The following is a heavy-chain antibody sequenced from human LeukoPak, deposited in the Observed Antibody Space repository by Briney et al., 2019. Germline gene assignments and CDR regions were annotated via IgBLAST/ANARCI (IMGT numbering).Heavy chain of an antibody. D-gene: IGHD2-21*02. V-gene: IGHV1-2*06. Sequence: ASVKVSCKASGYTFTGYYMHWVRQAPGQGLEWMGRINPNSGGTNYAQKFQGRVNMTRDTSISTAYMELSRLRSDDTAVYYGARVGVTDAFDIWGQGTMVTVSS. CDR1: GYTFTGYY. CDR2: INPNSGGT. CDR3: ARVGVTDAFDI. J-gene: IGHJ3*02.